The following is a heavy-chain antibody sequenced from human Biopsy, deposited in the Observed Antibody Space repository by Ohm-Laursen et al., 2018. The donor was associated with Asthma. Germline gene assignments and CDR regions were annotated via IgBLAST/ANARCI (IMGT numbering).Heavy chain of an antibody. J-gene: IGHJ4*02. Sequence: ESSVKVSCKTSGGTFSSYAISWVRQAPGQGLEWMGWISAYNGNTNYAQKLQGRVTMTTDTSTSTAYMELRSLRSDDTAVYYCARDGPVGAPSDYWGQGTLVTVSS. V-gene: IGHV1-18*01. CDR3: ARDGPVGAPSDY. D-gene: IGHD1-26*01. CDR1: GGTFSSYA. CDR2: ISAYNGNT.